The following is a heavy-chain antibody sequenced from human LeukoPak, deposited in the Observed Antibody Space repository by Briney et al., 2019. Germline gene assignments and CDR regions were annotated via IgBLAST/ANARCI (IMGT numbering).Heavy chain of an antibody. D-gene: IGHD5-18*01. CDR1: GFTFSSYA. V-gene: IGHV3-30-3*01. CDR3: ASGRGYSYGPDSYYFDY. CDR2: ISYDGSNK. Sequence: QSGGSLRLSCAASGFTFSSYAMHWVRQAPGKGLEWVAVISYDGSNKYYADSVKGRFTISRDNSKNTLYLQMNSLRAEDTAVYYCASGRGYSYGPDSYYFDYWGQGTLVTVSS. J-gene: IGHJ4*02.